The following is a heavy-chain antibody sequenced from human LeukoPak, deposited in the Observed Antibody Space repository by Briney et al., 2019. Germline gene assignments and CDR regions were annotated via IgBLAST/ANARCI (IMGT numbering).Heavy chain of an antibody. Sequence: GGSLRLSGAASEFTFSDYWMSWVRQAPGKGLEWVANIKQDGSERYYVDSVKGRFTISRNNANNVLFLQMDSLRADDTAVYYCARRSTVTPYDFYYMDVWGKGTTVIVSS. D-gene: IGHD4-17*01. J-gene: IGHJ6*03. CDR3: ARRSTVTPYDFYYMDV. CDR2: IKQDGSER. V-gene: IGHV3-7*01. CDR1: EFTFSDYW.